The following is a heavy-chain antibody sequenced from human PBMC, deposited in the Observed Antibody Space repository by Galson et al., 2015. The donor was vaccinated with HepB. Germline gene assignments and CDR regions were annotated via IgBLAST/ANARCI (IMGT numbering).Heavy chain of an antibody. J-gene: IGHJ4*02. D-gene: IGHD6-19*01. Sequence: SLRLSCAASGFTFSSYGMHWVRQAPGKGLEWVAVISYDGSNKYYADSVKGRFTISRDNSKNTLYLQMNSLRAEDTAVYHCAKESTRIAVAGTDFDYWGQGTLVTVSS. CDR1: GFTFSSYG. V-gene: IGHV3-30*18. CDR3: AKESTRIAVAGTDFDY. CDR2: ISYDGSNK.